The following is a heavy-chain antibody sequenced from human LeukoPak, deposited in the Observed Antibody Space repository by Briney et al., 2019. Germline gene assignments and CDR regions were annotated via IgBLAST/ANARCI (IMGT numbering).Heavy chain of an antibody. CDR1: GFTFSSYA. V-gene: IGHV3-23*01. J-gene: IGHJ4*02. D-gene: IGHD3-9*01. CDR2: ISGSGGST. CDR3: AKDHDILKH. Sequence: PGGSLVLSCAASGFTFSSYAMSWVRQAPGKGLEWVSAISGSGGSTYYADSVKGRFTISGDNSKNTLYLQMNSLRAEDTAVYYYAKDHDILKHWGQGTLVTVSS.